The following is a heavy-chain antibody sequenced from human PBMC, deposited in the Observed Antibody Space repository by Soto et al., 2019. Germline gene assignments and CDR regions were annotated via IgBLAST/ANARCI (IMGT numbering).Heavy chain of an antibody. D-gene: IGHD1-26*01. Sequence: EVQLLESGGGLVQPGGSLRLSCAASGFTFSSYAMRWVRQAPVKGLEWVSAISGSGDSTYYADSVKGRFTLSRDNSKNTLYLQMNSLRAADTAVYYCARRGGGSYYDYWGQGTLVTVSS. J-gene: IGHJ4*02. CDR2: ISGSGDST. CDR3: ARRGGGSYYDY. CDR1: GFTFSSYA. V-gene: IGHV3-23*01.